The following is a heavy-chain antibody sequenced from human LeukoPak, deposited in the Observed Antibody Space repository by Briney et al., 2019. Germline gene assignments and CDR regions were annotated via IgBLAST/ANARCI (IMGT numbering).Heavy chain of an antibody. CDR1: SESFSGYF. J-gene: IGHJ4*02. V-gene: IGHV4-34*01. CDR2: INYSGST. CDR3: ARENSYYDSAGYYYGSGYFDY. Sequence: SETLSLTRAIYSESFSGYFWSWIRQPPGKGLEWIGEINYSGSTNYNPSLKSRVTISVDTSKNQFSLKLSSVTAADTAVYYCARENSYYDSAGYYYGSGYFDYWGQGTLVTVSS. D-gene: IGHD3-22*01.